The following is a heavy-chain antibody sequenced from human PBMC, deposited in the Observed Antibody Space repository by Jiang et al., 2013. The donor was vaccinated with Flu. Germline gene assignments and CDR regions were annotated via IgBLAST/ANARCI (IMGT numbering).Heavy chain of an antibody. CDR2: IDPSDSYT. Sequence: GAEVKKPGESLRISCKGSGYSFTSYWISWVRQMPGKGLEWMGRIDPSDSYTNYSPSFQGHVTISADKSISTAYLQWSSLKASDTAMYYCARSQTSDSGYDAVGSPEHFDYWGQGTLVTVSS. D-gene: IGHD5-12*01. J-gene: IGHJ4*02. CDR3: ARSQTSDSGYDAVGSPEHFDY. CDR1: GYSFTSYW. V-gene: IGHV5-10-1*01.